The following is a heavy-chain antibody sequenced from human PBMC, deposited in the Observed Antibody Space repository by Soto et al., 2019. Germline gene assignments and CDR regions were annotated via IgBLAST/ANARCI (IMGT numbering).Heavy chain of an antibody. Sequence: KGLEWVAVIWYDGSNKYYADSVKGRFTISRDNSKNTLYLQMNSLRAEDTAVYYFFFQAEAGIRGVRSVSAFLLNRSSDL. J-gene: IGHJ2*01. CDR2: IWYDGSNK. D-gene: IGHD3-10*02. V-gene: IGHV3-33*01. CDR3: FFQAEAGIRGVRSVSAFLLNRSSDL.